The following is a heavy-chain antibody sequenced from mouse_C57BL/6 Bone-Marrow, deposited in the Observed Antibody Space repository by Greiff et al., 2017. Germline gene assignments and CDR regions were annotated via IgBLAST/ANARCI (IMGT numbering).Heavy chain of an antibody. V-gene: IGHV5-16*01. Sequence: EVKLVESEGGLVQPGSSMKLSCTASGFTFSDYYMAWVRQVPEKGLEWVANINYDGSSTYYLDSLKSRFIISRDNAKNILYLQMSSLKSEDTATYYCARDRISGYFDYWGQGTTLTVSS. CDR1: GFTFSDYY. D-gene: IGHD2-4*01. J-gene: IGHJ2*01. CDR3: ARDRISGYFDY. CDR2: INYDGSST.